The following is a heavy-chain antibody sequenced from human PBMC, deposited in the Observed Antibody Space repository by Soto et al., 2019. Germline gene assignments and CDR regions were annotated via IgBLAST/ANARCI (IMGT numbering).Heavy chain of an antibody. CDR2: INPSGGST. Sequence: ASVKVSCKASGYTFTSYDIHWVRQAPGQGLEWMGIINPSGGSTSYAQKFQGRVTMTRDTSTSTVYMELSSLRSEDTAVYYCAREDSAYSSSWDWLEQWGQGNMVPVS. CDR1: GYTFTSYD. V-gene: IGHV1-46*01. J-gene: IGHJ5*02. CDR3: AREDSAYSSSWDWLEQ. D-gene: IGHD6-13*01.